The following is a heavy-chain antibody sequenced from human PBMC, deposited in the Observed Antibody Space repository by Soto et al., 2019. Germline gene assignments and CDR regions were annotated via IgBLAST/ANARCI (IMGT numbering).Heavy chain of an antibody. D-gene: IGHD5-12*01. CDR3: ASEYSGYVSDFDY. J-gene: IGHJ4*02. CDR1: GFTFSSYS. V-gene: IGHV3-48*01. CDR2: ISSSSSTI. Sequence: PGGSLRLSCAASGFTFSSYSMNWVRQAPGEGLEWVSYISSSSSTIYYADYVRGRFTISRDNAKNSLYLQMNSLRAEDTAVYYCASEYSGYVSDFDYWGQGTLVTVSS.